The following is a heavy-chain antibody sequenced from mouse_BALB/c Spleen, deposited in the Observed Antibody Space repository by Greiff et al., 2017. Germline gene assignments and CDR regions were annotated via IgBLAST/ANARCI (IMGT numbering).Heavy chain of an antibody. J-gene: IGHJ2*01. CDR3: ARWETYYFDY. D-gene: IGHD4-1*01. Sequence: VQLQQSGAELVRPGVSVKISCKGSGYTFTDYAMHWVKQSHAKSLEWIGVISTYYGDASYNQKFKGKATMTVDKSSSTAYMELARLTSEDSAIYYCARWETYYFDYWDQGTTLTVSS. CDR1: GYTFTDYA. V-gene: IGHV1S137*01. CDR2: ISTYYGDA.